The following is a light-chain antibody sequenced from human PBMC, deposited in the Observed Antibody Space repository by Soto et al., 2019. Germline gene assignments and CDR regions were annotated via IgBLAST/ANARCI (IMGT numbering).Light chain of an antibody. J-gene: IGLJ2*01. CDR2: GNS. Sequence: QPVLTQPPSVSGAPGQRVTNSCTGSSSNIGAGYDVHWYQQLPGTAPKLLIYGNSNRPSGVPDRFSGSKSGTSASLAITGLQAEDEADYYCQSYDSSLSGGVFGGGTNLTVL. V-gene: IGLV1-40*01. CDR3: QSYDSSLSGGV. CDR1: SSNIGAGYD.